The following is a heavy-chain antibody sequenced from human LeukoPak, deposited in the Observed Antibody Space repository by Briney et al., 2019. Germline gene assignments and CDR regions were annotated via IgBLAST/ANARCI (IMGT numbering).Heavy chain of an antibody. V-gene: IGHV5-10-1*01. CDR1: GYSFPSYW. D-gene: IGHD3-22*01. CDR3: VRQPPGVYDTTQNWFDP. Sequence: GESLRISCKVSGYSFPSYWITWVRQVPGKGLEWMGRIAPSDSYTNYNPSSEGHVTMSVEKSITTVYLQWSSLKASDTVMYYCVRQPPGVYDTTQNWFDPWGQGTLVTVSS. J-gene: IGHJ5*02. CDR2: IAPSDSYT.